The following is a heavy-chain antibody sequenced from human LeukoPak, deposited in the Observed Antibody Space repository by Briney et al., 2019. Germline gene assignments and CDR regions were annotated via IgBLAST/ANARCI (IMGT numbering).Heavy chain of an antibody. CDR1: GFTFSSYW. Sequence: GSLRLSCAASGFTFSSYWMSGVRQPPGKGLEWVANIKHEGSEKYYVGSVKGRFTISRDNAKNSLYLQMNSLRAEDTAVYYCARVGTAEGTLEDYWGQGTLVTVSS. CDR2: IKHEGSEK. V-gene: IGHV3-7*01. D-gene: IGHD2/OR15-2a*01. CDR3: ARVGTAEGTLEDY. J-gene: IGHJ4*02.